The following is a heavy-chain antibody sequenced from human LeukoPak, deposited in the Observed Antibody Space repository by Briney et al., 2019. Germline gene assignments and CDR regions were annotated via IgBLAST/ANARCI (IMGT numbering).Heavy chain of an antibody. J-gene: IGHJ5*02. CDR1: GGSISSYY. CDR2: IYTSGST. Sequence: SETLSLTCTVSGGSISSYYWSWIRQPAGKGLESIGRIYTSGSTNYNPSLKSRVTMSVDTSKNQFSLKLSSVTAADTAVYYCARVAQTYDILTGHRYNWFDPWGQGTLVTVSS. V-gene: IGHV4-4*07. CDR3: ARVAQTYDILTGHRYNWFDP. D-gene: IGHD3-9*01.